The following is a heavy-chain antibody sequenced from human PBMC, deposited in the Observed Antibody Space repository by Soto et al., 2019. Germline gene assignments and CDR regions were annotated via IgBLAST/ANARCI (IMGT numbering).Heavy chain of an antibody. D-gene: IGHD1-1*01. J-gene: IGHJ5*02. CDR1: GFSLASTKWG. CDR2: IFWNDEK. V-gene: IGHV2-26*01. Sequence: QVSLKESGPVLVRPTETLTLTCTVSGFSLASTKWGVGWIRQPPGKALEWIAHIFWNDEKRHSSSLKNSLSISKGTSKSPGVLTMTNLDPGDTGTYFCVRTPFINNLEPFYLWGQGTLVTVSS. CDR3: VRTPFINNLEPFYL.